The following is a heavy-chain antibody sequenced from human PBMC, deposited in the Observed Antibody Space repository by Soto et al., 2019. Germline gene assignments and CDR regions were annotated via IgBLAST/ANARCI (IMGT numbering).Heavy chain of an antibody. CDR2: ISSSSSYT. V-gene: IGHV3-21*05. D-gene: IGHD2-2*01. CDR3: AREGDSTSCYFDY. J-gene: IGHJ4*02. CDR1: GFTFSGYS. Sequence: GGSLRLSCAASGFTFSGYSMNWVRQAPGKGLEWVSYISSSSSYTNYADSVKGRFTISRDNAKNSLYLQMNSLRAEDTAVYYCAREGDSTSCYFDYWGQGTLVTVSS.